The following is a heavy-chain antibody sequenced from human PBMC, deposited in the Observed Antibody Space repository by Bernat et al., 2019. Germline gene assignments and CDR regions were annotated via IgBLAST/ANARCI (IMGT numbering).Heavy chain of an antibody. J-gene: IGHJ3*02. CDR2: IYTSGST. D-gene: IGHD3-22*01. CDR3: ARGRAMYYYDSSGYSNDAFDI. Sequence: QVQLQESGPGLVKPSQTLSLTCTVSGGSISSGSYYWSWIRQPAGKGLEWIGRIYTSGSTNYNPSLKSRVTISVDTSKNQFALKLSSVTAADTAVYYCARGRAMYYYDSSGYSNDAFDIWGQGTMVTVPS. CDR1: GGSISSGSYY. V-gene: IGHV4-61*02.